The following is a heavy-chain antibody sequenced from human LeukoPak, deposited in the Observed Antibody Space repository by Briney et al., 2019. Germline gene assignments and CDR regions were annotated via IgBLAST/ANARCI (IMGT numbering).Heavy chain of an antibody. Sequence: SVKVSCKASGGTFSSYAISWVRQAPGQGLEWMGRIIPIFGTANYAQKFQGRVTITTDESTSTAYMELSSLRSEDTAVYYCARGLNQWFGENRGGNWFDPWGQGTLVTVSS. CDR2: IIPIFGTA. D-gene: IGHD3-10*01. V-gene: IGHV1-69*05. CDR1: GGTFSSYA. CDR3: ARGLNQWFGENRGGNWFDP. J-gene: IGHJ5*02.